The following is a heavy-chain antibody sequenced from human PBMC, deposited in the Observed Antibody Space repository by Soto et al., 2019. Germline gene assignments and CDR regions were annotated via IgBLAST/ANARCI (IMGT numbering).Heavy chain of an antibody. Sequence: SETLSLTCVVSGASLSSYYWSWIRQPPGKGLEWIGYIYYSGSTNYNPSLKSRVTISVDTSKNQFSLKLSSVTAADTAVYYCARLRFFCCSTSCHDLFYYCGKGSLVPVSS. CDR2: IYYSGST. V-gene: IGHV4-59*08. D-gene: IGHD2-2*01. J-gene: IGHJ4*02. CDR3: ARLRFFCCSTSCHDLFYY. CDR1: GASLSSYY.